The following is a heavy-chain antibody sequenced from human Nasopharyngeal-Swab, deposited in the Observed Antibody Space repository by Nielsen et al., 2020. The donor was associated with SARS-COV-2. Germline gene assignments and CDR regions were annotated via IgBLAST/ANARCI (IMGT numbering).Heavy chain of an antibody. Sequence: WIRQPPGKGLEWIGYIYYSGSTNYNPSLKSRVTISVDTSKNQFSLKLSSVTAADTAVCYCARDIRTYDILTGYSLGYFDLWGRGTLVTVSS. D-gene: IGHD3-9*01. V-gene: IGHV4-59*01. CDR2: IYYSGST. CDR3: ARDIRTYDILTGYSLGYFDL. J-gene: IGHJ2*01.